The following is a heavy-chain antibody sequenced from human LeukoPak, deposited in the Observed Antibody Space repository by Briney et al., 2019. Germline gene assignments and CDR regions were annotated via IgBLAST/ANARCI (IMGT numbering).Heavy chain of an antibody. CDR2: IWYDGSNK. CDR1: GFTFSSYG. V-gene: IGHV3-33*01. D-gene: IGHD5-18*01. Sequence: PGRSLRLSCAASGFTFSSYGMHWVRQAPGKGLEWVAVIWYDGSNKYYADSVKGRFTMCRDTSKNTLYLQMNSLRAEDTAVYYCARDTACLTPYYFDYWGQGTLVTVSS. J-gene: IGHJ4*02. CDR3: ARDTACLTPYYFDY.